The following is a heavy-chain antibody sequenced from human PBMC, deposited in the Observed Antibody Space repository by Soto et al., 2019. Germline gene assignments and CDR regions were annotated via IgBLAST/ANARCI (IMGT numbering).Heavy chain of an antibody. CDR3: AGTTSHQWYYMDV. J-gene: IGHJ6*03. Sequence: QVQLQESGPVLVKPSQTVSLTCAISGDSVSSNSAAWNWIRLSPSRGLEWLARTYYRSRWYNDYAVSVRSRITVNPDTSKNQFSLQLTSVTPEDTAVYYCAGTTSHQWYYMDVWGKGTTVTVSS. V-gene: IGHV6-1*01. CDR1: GDSVSSNSAA. CDR2: TYYRSRWYN. D-gene: IGHD1-7*01.